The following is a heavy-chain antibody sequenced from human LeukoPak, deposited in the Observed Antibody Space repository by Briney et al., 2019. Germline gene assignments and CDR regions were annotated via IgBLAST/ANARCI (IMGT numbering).Heavy chain of an antibody. V-gene: IGHV3-48*01. D-gene: IGHD4-11*01. J-gene: IGHJ4*02. CDR2: ISSSSSTI. CDR1: GFTFSTYS. Sequence: GGSLRLSCAASGFTFSTYSMNWVRQAPGKGLEWVSYISSSSSTIYYADSVKGRFTISRDNAKNSLYLQMNSLRAEDTAVYYCAKDLNYGFDYWGQGTLVTVSS. CDR3: AKDLNYGFDY.